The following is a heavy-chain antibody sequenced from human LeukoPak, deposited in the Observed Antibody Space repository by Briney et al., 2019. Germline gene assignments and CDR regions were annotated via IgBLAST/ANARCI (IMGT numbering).Heavy chain of an antibody. CDR1: GYTITTYS. Sequence: PGASVKVSCKTSGYTITTYSITWVRQAPGQGLEWMGWINTYNGNTNYAQKLQGRVTMTTDTSTSTAYMELRSLRSDDTAVYYCAIIPFDYPDAFDIWGQGTMVTVSS. CDR2: INTYNGNT. J-gene: IGHJ3*02. V-gene: IGHV1-18*01. CDR3: AIIPFDYPDAFDI. D-gene: IGHD3-9*01.